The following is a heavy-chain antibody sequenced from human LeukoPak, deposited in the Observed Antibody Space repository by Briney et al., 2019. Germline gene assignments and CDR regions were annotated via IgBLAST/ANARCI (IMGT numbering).Heavy chain of an antibody. CDR2: ISAYNGNT. J-gene: IGHJ5*02. V-gene: IGHV1-18*01. CDR1: GYTFTSYG. D-gene: IGHD2-2*01. CDR3: ARDALPHGYCSSTSCYFSWFDP. Sequence: ASVTVSCKASGYTFTSYGISWVRQAPGQGLEWMGWISAYNGNTNYAQKLQGRVTLTTDTSTSTAYMELRSLRSDDTAVYYCARDALPHGYCSSTSCYFSWFDPWGQGTLVTVSS.